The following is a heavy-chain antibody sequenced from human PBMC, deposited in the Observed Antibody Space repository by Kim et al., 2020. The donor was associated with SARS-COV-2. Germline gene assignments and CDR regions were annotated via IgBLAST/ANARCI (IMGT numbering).Heavy chain of an antibody. CDR3: AKDMGPRSGAWVYYFDY. CDR1: GGSISNSKYY. V-gene: IGHV4-39*02. D-gene: IGHD6-19*01. CDR2: IYHSGST. Sequence: SETLSLTCTVSGGSISNSKYYWGWIRQPPGKGLEWIGSIYHSGSTFYNPSLKSRVTMSVDTSKNQFSLKLSSVPAADTAVYYCAKDMGPRSGAWVYYFDYWGHGTRVTVSS. J-gene: IGHJ4*01.